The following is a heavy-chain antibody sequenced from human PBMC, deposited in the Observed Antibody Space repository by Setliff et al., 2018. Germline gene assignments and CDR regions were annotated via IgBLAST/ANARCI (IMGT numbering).Heavy chain of an antibody. J-gene: IGHJ4*02. CDR2: IYSGDRNT. Sequence: HPGGSLRLSCAASGFTFSTYAMSWVRQAPGKGLEWVSTIYSGDRNTFYTDSVKGRFTIFRDGSTNTLYLQMTSLRAEDTAVYYCAKSGIAAAGTAPFDYWGQGTLVTVSS. CDR1: GFTFSTYA. V-gene: IGHV3-23*03. D-gene: IGHD6-13*01. CDR3: AKSGIAAAGTAPFDY.